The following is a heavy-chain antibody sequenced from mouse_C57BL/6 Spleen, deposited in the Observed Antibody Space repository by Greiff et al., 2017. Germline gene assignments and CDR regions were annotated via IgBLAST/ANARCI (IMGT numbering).Heavy chain of an antibody. CDR2: INPGSGGT. J-gene: IGHJ1*03. V-gene: IGHV1-54*01. CDR3: ARYYGNYQWYFDV. Sequence: VQLQQSGAELVRPGTSVKVSCKASGYAFTNYLIEWVKQRPGQGLEWIGVINPGSGGTNYNEKFKGKATLTADKSSSTAYMQLSSLTSEDSAVYFCARYYGNYQWYFDVWGTGTTVTVSS. CDR1: GYAFTNYL. D-gene: IGHD2-1*01.